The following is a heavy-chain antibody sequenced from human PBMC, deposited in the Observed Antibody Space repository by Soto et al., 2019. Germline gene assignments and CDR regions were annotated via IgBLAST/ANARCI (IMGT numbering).Heavy chain of an antibody. Sequence: QVQLVQSGAEVKKPGSSVKVSCKASGGTFSSYAISWVRQAPGQGLECMGGIIPIFGTANYAQKFQGRVTITADESTSPAYMELSSLSSEDTAVYYCARGGLRIHYGDNWFDPWGQGTLVTVSS. D-gene: IGHD4-17*01. CDR1: GGTFSSYA. J-gene: IGHJ5*02. V-gene: IGHV1-69*12. CDR3: ARGGLRIHYGDNWFDP. CDR2: IIPIFGTA.